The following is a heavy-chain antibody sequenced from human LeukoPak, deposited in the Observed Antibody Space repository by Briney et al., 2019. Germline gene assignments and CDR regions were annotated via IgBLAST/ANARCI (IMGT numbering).Heavy chain of an antibody. CDR2: INPNSGGT. J-gene: IGHJ4*02. V-gene: IGHV1-2*02. CDR1: GYTLTDYY. D-gene: IGHD5-24*01. Sequence: GASVKVSCKPSGYTLTDYYMHWVRQAPGQGLEWVGSINPNSGGTNYAQKFQGRVTMTRDASISTAYMELSRLRSDDTAVYYCARGQRWLQLDYWGQGTLVTVSS. CDR3: ARGQRWLQLDY.